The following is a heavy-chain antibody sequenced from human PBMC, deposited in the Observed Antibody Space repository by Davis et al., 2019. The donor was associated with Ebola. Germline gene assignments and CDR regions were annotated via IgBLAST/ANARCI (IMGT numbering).Heavy chain of an antibody. J-gene: IGHJ4*02. CDR1: GGSISSSSYY. V-gene: IGHV4-39*07. CDR3: ARERYYYDSSGYYDY. Sequence: MPSETLSLTCTVSGGSISSSSYYWGWIRQPPGKGLEWIGEINHSGSTNYNPSLKSRVTISVDTSKNQFSLKLSSVTAADTAVYYCARERYYYDSSGYYDYWGQGTLVTVSS. CDR2: INHSGST. D-gene: IGHD3-22*01.